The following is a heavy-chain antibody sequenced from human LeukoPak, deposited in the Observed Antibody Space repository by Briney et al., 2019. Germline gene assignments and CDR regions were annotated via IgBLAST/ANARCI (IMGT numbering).Heavy chain of an antibody. V-gene: IGHV3-48*01. CDR1: GFTFSTYS. D-gene: IGHD1-26*01. CDR2: IRHDSSDI. J-gene: IGHJ4*02. Sequence: GGSLRLSCAVSGFTFSTYSMNWVRQAPGEGLEWISFIRHDSSDIYYADSVKGRFTISRDNARDSLYLQMNSLRAEDTAVYYCARDLSVVGPFDYWGQGTLVTVSS. CDR3: ARDLSVVGPFDY.